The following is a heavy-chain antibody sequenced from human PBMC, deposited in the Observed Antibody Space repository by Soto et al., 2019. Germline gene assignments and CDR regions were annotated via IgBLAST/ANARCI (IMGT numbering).Heavy chain of an antibody. Sequence: EVQLVESGGGLVKPGGSLRLSCVASGFTFSDAWMTWARQAPGKGLEWVGRIKSKRDGGTTNYAAPVKGRFTISRDDSKDTLYLEMNNLKTEDAAVYYYKMAAGTRTFDYWGQGTLVTVSS. J-gene: IGHJ4*02. CDR1: GFTFSDAW. V-gene: IGHV3-15*01. CDR3: KMAAGTRTFDY. CDR2: IKSKRDGGTT. D-gene: IGHD6-13*01.